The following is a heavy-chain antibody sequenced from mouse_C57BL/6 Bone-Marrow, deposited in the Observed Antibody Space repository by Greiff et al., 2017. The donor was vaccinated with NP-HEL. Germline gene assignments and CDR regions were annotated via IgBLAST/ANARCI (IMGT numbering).Heavy chain of an antibody. CDR2: IYPGDGDT. CDR1: GYAFSSSW. Sequence: VQLQQSGPELVKPGASVKISCKASGYAFSSSWMNWVKQRPGKGLEWIGRIYPGDGDTNYNGKFKGKATLTADKSSSTAYMQLSSLTSEDSAVYFCARTGAGISWFAYWGQGTLVTVSA. J-gene: IGHJ3*01. CDR3: ARTGAGISWFAY. D-gene: IGHD3-3*01. V-gene: IGHV1-82*01.